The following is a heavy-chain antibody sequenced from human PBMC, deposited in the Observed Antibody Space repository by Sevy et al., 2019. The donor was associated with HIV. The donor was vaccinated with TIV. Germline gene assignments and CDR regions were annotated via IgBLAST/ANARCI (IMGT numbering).Heavy chain of an antibody. CDR2: ISGSANYI. D-gene: IGHD3-10*01. V-gene: IGHV3-21*06. J-gene: IGHJ3*02. CDR1: GFTFNTYT. CDR3: ARPYGSGSWEAFDI. Sequence: GSSLRLSCIASGFTFNTYTMNWVRQAPGKGLEWVSSISGSANYIYYADSVKGRFTISRDNAKNSLFLQMNSLRVEDTAVYYCARPYGSGSWEAFDIWGQGTMVTVSS.